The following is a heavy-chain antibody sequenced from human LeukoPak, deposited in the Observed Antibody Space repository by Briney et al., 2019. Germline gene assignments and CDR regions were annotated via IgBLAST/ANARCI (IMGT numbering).Heavy chain of an antibody. V-gene: IGHV4-61*02. CDR1: GGSISSGSSY. CDR2: IYTSGST. CDR3: ARGVVATTGFDG. Sequence: SETLSLTCSVSGGSISSGSSYWSWVRQPAGKGLEWIGRIYTSGSTNYNPSLKSRVTISVDTSKNQFSLKLSSVTAADTAVYYCARGVVATTGFDGWGQGTLVTASS. J-gene: IGHJ4*02. D-gene: IGHD1-26*01.